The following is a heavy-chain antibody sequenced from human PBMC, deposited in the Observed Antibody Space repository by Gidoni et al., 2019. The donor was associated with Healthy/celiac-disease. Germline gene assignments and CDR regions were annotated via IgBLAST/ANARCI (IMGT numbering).Heavy chain of an antibody. CDR3: ANHPGDYWYDSSGYIDY. Sequence: QVQLQESGPGLVKPSGTLSLTCAVSGGSISSSNWWSWVRQPPGKGLEWIGEIYHSGSTNYNPSLKSRVTISVDKSKNQFSLKLSSVTAADTAVYYCANHPGDYWYDSSGYIDYWGQGTLVTVSS. J-gene: IGHJ4*02. CDR1: GGSISSSNW. V-gene: IGHV4-4*02. D-gene: IGHD3-22*01. CDR2: IYHSGST.